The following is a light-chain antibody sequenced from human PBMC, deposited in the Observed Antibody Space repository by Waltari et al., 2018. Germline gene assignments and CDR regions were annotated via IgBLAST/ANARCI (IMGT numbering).Light chain of an antibody. V-gene: IGKV1-16*01. Sequence: DIQMTQAPSSLYASVGDRVTNTCQASQGIGNNLNWYQQKPGKAPKLLIYRASSLQSGIPSRFSGSGSGTDFTLTISSLQPEDFATYYCQQGYSYPWTFGQGTKVEIK. CDR3: QQGYSYPWT. CDR2: RAS. CDR1: QGIGNN. J-gene: IGKJ1*01.